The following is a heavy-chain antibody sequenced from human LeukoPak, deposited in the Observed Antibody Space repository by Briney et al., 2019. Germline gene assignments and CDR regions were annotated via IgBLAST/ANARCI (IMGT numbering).Heavy chain of an antibody. D-gene: IGHD5-18*01. CDR3: ARHWSGYTYAGKYYFYGMDV. J-gene: IGHJ6*02. Sequence: SETLSLTCTVSGGVISTYYWSWIRQPPGKGLEWIGDIYYTGSTNYNPSLKSRVTISVDTSKNQISLKLSSVTATDTAVYYCARHWSGYTYAGKYYFYGMDVWGQGTTVTVSS. CDR1: GGVISTYY. V-gene: IGHV4-59*08. CDR2: IYYTGST.